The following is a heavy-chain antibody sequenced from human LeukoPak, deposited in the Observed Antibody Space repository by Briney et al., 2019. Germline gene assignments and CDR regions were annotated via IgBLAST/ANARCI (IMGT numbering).Heavy chain of an antibody. CDR2: VNPNSGDT. D-gene: IGHD1-26*01. CDR1: GYTFTGYY. J-gene: IGHJ5*01. V-gene: IGHV1-2*06. Sequence: ASVKVSCKASGYTFTGYYLHWVRQAPGQGLEWMGRVNPNSGDTNYAQKFQGSVTMTRDTSISTVYMELSRLRSDDTAVYYCARASGSYWWFDSWGQGTLVTVSS. CDR3: ARASGSYWWFDS.